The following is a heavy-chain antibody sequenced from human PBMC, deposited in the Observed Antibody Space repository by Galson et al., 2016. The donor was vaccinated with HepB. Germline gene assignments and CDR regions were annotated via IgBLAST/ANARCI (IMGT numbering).Heavy chain of an antibody. Sequence: PALVKPTQTLTLTCTFSGFSLSTSGVGVGWIRQPPGKALEWLALIYWDDDKRYSPSLKSRLTITKDTSKNQVVLTMTNMDPVDTATYYCAHRICSGGSCYVDYWGQGTLVTVSS. CDR2: IYWDDDK. J-gene: IGHJ4*02. D-gene: IGHD2-15*01. CDR3: AHRICSGGSCYVDY. CDR1: GFSLSTSGVG. V-gene: IGHV2-5*02.